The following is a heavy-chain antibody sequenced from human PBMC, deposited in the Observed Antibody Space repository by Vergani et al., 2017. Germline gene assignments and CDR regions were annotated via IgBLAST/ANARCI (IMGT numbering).Heavy chain of an antibody. V-gene: IGHV1-69*01. D-gene: IGHD1-26*01. J-gene: IGHJ6*03. CDR3: ARSELHPYYYYYYMDV. CDR2: IIPIFGTA. CDR1: GYTFTSYD. Sequence: QVQLVQSGAEVKKPGASVKVSCKASGYTFTSYDINWVRQATGQGLEWMGGIIPIFGTANYAQKFQGRVTITADESTSTAYMELSSLRSEDTAVYYCARSELHPYYYYYYMDVWGKGP.